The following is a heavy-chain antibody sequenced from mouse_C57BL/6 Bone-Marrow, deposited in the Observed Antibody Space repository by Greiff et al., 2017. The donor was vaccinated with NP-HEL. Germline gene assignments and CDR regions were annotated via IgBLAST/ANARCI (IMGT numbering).Heavy chain of an antibody. CDR1: GFNIKNTY. D-gene: IGHD4-1*01. CDR2: IDPANGNT. Sequence: EVQLQQSVAELVRPGASVKLSCTASGFNIKNTYMRWVKQRPEQGLEWIGRIDPANGNTKYDQKFQGKATITADKSSNTAYLQLSSLTSEDTAIYCCSRDLGRFAYGGRGTLVPVSA. J-gene: IGHJ3*01. V-gene: IGHV14-3*01. CDR3: SRDLGRFAY.